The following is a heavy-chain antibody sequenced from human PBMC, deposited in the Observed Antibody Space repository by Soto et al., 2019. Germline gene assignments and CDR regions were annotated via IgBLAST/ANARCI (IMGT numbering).Heavy chain of an antibody. J-gene: IGHJ4*02. CDR1: GGTFSSYA. V-gene: IGHV1-69*01. CDR2: IIPIFGTA. Sequence: QVQLVQSGAEVKKPGSSVKVSCKASGGTFSSYAISWVRQAPGQGLEWMGGIIPIFGTANYAQKFQGRVTITEDESTSTAYMELSSLRSEDTAVYYCARERRDYDYVWGSYRYFINLDYWGQGTLVTVSS. D-gene: IGHD3-16*02. CDR3: ARERRDYDYVWGSYRYFINLDY.